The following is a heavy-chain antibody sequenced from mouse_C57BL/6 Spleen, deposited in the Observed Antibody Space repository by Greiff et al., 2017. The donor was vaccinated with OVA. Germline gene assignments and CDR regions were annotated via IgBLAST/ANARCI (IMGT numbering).Heavy chain of an antibody. CDR3: AEETSWFAY. Sequence: EVQLVESGPGLVKPSQSLSLTCSVTGYSITSGYYWNWIRQFPGNKLEWMGYISYDGSNNYNPSLKNRISITRDTSKNQFFLKLNSVTTEDTATYYCAEETSWFAYWGQGTLVTVSA. J-gene: IGHJ3*01. V-gene: IGHV3-6*01. CDR1: GYSITSGYY. CDR2: ISYDGSN.